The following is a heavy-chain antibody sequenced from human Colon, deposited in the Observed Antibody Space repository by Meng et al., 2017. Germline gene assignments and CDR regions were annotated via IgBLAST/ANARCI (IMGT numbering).Heavy chain of an antibody. V-gene: IGHV4-39*01. CDR2: IGHSGIT. CDR3: VRSSGWVKTGFDP. J-gene: IGHJ5*02. D-gene: IGHD6-19*01. Sequence: QPQLQESGPGLVKPSEGLSLTCMVSGCSISTSGYYWGWIRQPPGKGLEWIGSIGHSGITYYTPSLKSRVTVSIDTSKSQFSLKLTSVTAADTAVYYCVRSSGWVKTGFDPWGQGTLVTVSS. CDR1: GCSISTSGYY.